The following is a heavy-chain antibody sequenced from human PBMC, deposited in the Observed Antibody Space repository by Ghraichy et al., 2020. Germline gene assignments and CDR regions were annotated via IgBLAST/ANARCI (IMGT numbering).Heavy chain of an antibody. CDR1: GGSISSGGYY. J-gene: IGHJ5*02. Sequence: SETLSLTCTVSGGSISSGGYYWSWIRQHPGKGLEWIGYIYYSGSTYYNPSLKSRVTISVDTSKNQFSLKLSSVTAADTAVYYCARRGYYYVGWFDPWGQGTLVTVSS. CDR3: ARRGYYYVGWFDP. D-gene: IGHD3-22*01. V-gene: IGHV4-31*03. CDR2: IYYSGST.